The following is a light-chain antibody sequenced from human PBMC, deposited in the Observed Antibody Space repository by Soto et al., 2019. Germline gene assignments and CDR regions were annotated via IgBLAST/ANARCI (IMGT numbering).Light chain of an antibody. CDR1: QSVRSY. Sequence: EIVLTQSPAPLSLSPGERATLSCRASQSVRSYLAWYQQKPGQAPRLLIYDTSTRATGVPARFRGSRSGPEFTLTINSLQSEDFAVYYCLQHNNWWTLGQGTKVDIK. CDR3: LQHNNWWT. J-gene: IGKJ1*01. V-gene: IGKV3-15*01. CDR2: DTS.